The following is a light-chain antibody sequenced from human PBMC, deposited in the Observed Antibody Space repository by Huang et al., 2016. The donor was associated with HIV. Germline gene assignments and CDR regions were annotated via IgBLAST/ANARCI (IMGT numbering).Light chain of an antibody. CDR1: QSISRY. CDR3: QQSYSSPRT. CDR2: AAS. V-gene: IGKV1-39*01. J-gene: IGKJ2*01. Sequence: DIQLTQSPSSLSASVGDRVTLTCRASQSISRYLNWYQQRQGKAPKILIYAASTLQSGVPSRFSGSGSETYFTLTISSLQPEYFATYYCQQSYSSPRTFGQGTNLEIK.